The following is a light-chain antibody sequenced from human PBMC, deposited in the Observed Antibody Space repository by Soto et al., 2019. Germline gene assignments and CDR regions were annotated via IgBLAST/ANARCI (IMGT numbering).Light chain of an antibody. V-gene: IGLV2-14*01. J-gene: IGLJ1*01. Sequence: LTQPASVSGSPGQSITISCTGTSSDVGCYNYVSWYQLHPGKAPKLILYEVTNRPSGVSDRFSGSKSGNTASLTISGLQAEDEADYYCSSYTSSTAYVFGTGTKLTVL. CDR2: EVT. CDR3: SSYTSSTAYV. CDR1: SSDVGCYNY.